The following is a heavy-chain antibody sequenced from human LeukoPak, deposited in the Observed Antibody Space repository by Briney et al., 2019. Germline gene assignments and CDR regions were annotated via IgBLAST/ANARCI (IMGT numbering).Heavy chain of an antibody. CDR3: ARLHYDVLTGPFDY. Sequence: PGGSLRLSCAASGITVSTNYMSWVRQAPGKGLEWVSIIYNGGATFYADSVKGRFTISRENSKNTLWLQMNSLRAEDTAVYYCARLHYDVLTGPFDYWGQGTLVTVSS. CDR2: IYNGGAT. CDR1: GITVSTNY. V-gene: IGHV3-66*04. D-gene: IGHD3-9*01. J-gene: IGHJ4*02.